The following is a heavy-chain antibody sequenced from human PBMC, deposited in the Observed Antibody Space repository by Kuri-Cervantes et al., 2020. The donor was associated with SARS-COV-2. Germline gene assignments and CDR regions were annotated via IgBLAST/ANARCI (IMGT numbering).Heavy chain of an antibody. CDR1: GYSISSGYY. CDR3: ARALAARADY. J-gene: IGHJ4*02. CDR2: IYHSGST. V-gene: IGHV4-38-2*02. D-gene: IGHD6-6*01. Sequence: GSLRLSCTVSGYSISSGYYWGWIRQPPGKGLEWIGSIYHSGSTYYNPSLKSRVTMSVDTSKNQFSLKLSSVTAADTAVYYCARALAARADYWGQGTLVTVSS.